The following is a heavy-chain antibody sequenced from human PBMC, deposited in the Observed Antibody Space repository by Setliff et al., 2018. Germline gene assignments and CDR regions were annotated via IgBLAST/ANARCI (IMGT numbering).Heavy chain of an antibody. D-gene: IGHD3-3*01. CDR1: GFTFSEYN. J-gene: IGHJ4*02. Sequence: GGSLRLSCAASGFTFSEYNMNWVRQAPGKGPEWVSYIGHNSRTIHYADSVKGRFTVSRDNAKNSLYLQMDSLRVEDTAVYYCARIFLYGTSWYFDNWGQGTLVTVSS. CDR3: ARIFLYGTSWYFDN. V-gene: IGHV3-48*01. CDR2: IGHNSRTI.